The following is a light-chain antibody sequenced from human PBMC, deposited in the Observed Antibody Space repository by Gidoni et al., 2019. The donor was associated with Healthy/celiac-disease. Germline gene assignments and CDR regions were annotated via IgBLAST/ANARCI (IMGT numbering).Light chain of an antibody. V-gene: IGKV1-39*01. CDR2: AAS. CDR1: QSSSSY. CDR3: QHCYSIWT. Sequence: DIEMTQSPSSLSAAVEDRVTITCRASQSSSSYLNWYQQKPGKAPKLLIYAASSLQSVVPSRFSSRCSGTVSTLTISLLQPEFFATYYCQHCYSIWTFGQGTKLEIK. J-gene: IGKJ1*01.